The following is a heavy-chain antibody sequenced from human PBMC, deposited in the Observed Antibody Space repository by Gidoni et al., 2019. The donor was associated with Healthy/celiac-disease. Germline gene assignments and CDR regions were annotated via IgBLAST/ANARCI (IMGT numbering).Heavy chain of an antibody. D-gene: IGHD3-3*01. V-gene: IGHV1-18*01. Sequence: QVQLVQSGAEVKKPGASVKVSCKASGYTFTSYGISWVRQAPGQGLEWMGWISAYNGNTNYAQKLQGRVTMTTDTSTSTAYMELRSLRSDDTAVYYCARTRPLMDYDFWSGDQYYYYGMDVWGQGTTVTVSS. CDR2: ISAYNGNT. J-gene: IGHJ6*02. CDR1: GYTFTSYG. CDR3: ARTRPLMDYDFWSGDQYYYYGMDV.